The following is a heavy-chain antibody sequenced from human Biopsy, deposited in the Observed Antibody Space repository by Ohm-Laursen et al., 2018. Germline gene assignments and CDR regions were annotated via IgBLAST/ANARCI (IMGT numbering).Heavy chain of an antibody. V-gene: IGHV4-39*01. D-gene: IGHD3-3*01. CDR3: ARHSLDDFWSGAHYYFDY. J-gene: IGHJ4*02. Sequence: SDTLSLICSVSGGSISSRNHYWGWLRQPPGKGLEWIGHVYYSGSTLYNSSLESRVTVSVDTSKNQFHLRLTSMSASDTAVYYCARHSLDDFWSGAHYYFDYWGLGTLVTVSS. CDR2: VYYSGST. CDR1: GGSISSRNHY.